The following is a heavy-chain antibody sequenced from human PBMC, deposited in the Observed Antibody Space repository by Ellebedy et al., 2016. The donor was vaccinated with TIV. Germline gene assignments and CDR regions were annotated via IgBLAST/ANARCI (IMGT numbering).Heavy chain of an antibody. Sequence: ASVKVSCKVSGYTLTELSMHWVRQAPGKGLEWMGGFDPEDGETIYAQKFQGRVTMTEDTSTDTAYMELSSLRSEDTAVYYCATCPGSTIFGLVYWFDPWGQGTLVTVSS. CDR2: FDPEDGET. D-gene: IGHD3-3*01. CDR3: ATCPGSTIFGLVYWFDP. V-gene: IGHV1-24*01. J-gene: IGHJ5*02. CDR1: GYTLTELS.